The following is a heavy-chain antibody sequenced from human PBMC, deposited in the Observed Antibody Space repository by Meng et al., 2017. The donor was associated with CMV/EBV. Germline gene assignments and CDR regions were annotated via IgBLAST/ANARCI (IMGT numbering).Heavy chain of an antibody. V-gene: IGHV3-21*01. Sequence: GESLKISCAASGFTFSSYSMNWVRQAPGKGLEWVSSISSSSSYIYYADSVKGRFTISRDNAKNSLYLQMNSLRAEDTAVYYCARDGPYCDFWSGYLDHYYYYGMDVWGQGTTVTVSS. CDR2: ISSSSSYI. CDR3: ARDGPYCDFWSGYLDHYYYYGMDV. D-gene: IGHD3-3*01. CDR1: GFTFSSYS. J-gene: IGHJ6*02.